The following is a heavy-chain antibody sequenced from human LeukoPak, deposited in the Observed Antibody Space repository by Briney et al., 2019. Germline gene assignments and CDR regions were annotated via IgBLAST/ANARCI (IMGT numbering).Heavy chain of an antibody. CDR1: GFTFSSYA. V-gene: IGHV3-30*04. CDR2: ISYDGSNK. CDR3: ARGSGIVVVPAVLH. D-gene: IGHD2-2*01. J-gene: IGHJ4*02. Sequence: RGSLRLSCAASGFTFSSYAMHWVRQAPGKGLEWVAVISYDGSNKYYADSVKGRFTISRDNSKNTLYLQMNSLRAEDTAVYYCARGSGIVVVPAVLHWGQGTLVTVSS.